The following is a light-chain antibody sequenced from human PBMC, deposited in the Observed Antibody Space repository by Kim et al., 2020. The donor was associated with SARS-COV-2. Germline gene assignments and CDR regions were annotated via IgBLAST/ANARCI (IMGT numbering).Light chain of an antibody. J-gene: IGLJ2*01. CDR2: QDK. CDR1: KLGDRH. CDR3: QAWDASTVG. V-gene: IGLV3-1*01. Sequence: SYELTQPPSVSVSPGQTASITCSGDKLGDRHASWYQQKPGQSPVLVIYQDKKRPSGIPERISGSNSGNTATLTISGTQAMDEADYHCQAWDASTVGFVGGTQLTVL.